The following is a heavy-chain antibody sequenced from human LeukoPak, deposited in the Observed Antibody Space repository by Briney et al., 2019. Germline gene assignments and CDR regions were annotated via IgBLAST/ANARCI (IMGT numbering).Heavy chain of an antibody. Sequence: PSETLSLTCTVSGGSISTYYWSWIRQTPGKGLEWIGYVYYSGNTNYNPSLKSRVTISIDTSKNQFSLTLSSVAAADTAVYYCARGNIAAAGTYYFDYWGQGTLVTVSS. D-gene: IGHD6-13*01. J-gene: IGHJ4*02. V-gene: IGHV4-59*01. CDR3: ARGNIAAAGTYYFDY. CDR2: VYYSGNT. CDR1: GGSISTYY.